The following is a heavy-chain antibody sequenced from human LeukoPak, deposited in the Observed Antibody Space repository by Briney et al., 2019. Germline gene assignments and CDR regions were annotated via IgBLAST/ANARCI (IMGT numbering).Heavy chain of an antibody. CDR1: GYTFTSYD. CDR2: MNPNSGNT. D-gene: IGHD3-10*01. J-gene: IGHJ4*02. Sequence: GSVKVSCKASGYTFTSYDLNEVRQATGQGLEWMGWMNPNSGNTGYAEKVQGRVTMTRDNSKSTVYMELSSLRSEDTAVYYCARRRSSSMVRGVIPPIDYWGQGTLVTVSS. V-gene: IGHV1-8*01. CDR3: ARRRSSSMVRGVIPPIDY.